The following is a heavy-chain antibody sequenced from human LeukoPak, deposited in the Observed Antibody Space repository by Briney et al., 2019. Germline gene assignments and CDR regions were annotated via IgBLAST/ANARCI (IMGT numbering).Heavy chain of an antibody. CDR3: ARSGRLVYCSGGSCFRWDY. CDR1: GCSFTNYW. J-gene: IGHJ4*02. V-gene: IGHV5-51*01. CDR2: IYPDESDT. Sequence: GEALKTSCKVFGCSFTNYWIGWVRPMPGKGVEWMGIIYPDESDTKYSPSFQGQVTISADKSISTAYLQWSSLKASDTAMYYCARSGRLVYCSGGSCFRWDYWGQGTLVTVSS. D-gene: IGHD2-15*01.